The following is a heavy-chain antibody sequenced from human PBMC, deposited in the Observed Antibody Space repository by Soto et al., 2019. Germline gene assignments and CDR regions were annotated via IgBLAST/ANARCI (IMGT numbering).Heavy chain of an antibody. Sequence: SVKVSCKASGGTFSIYTISWVRRAPGQGLEWMGRIIPILGIANYAQKFQGRVTITADKSTSTAYMELSSLRSEDTAVYYCARAAEGRYYYYYYYMDVWGKGTTVTVSS. J-gene: IGHJ6*03. CDR3: ARAAEGRYYYYYYYMDV. V-gene: IGHV1-69*02. CDR2: IIPILGIA. CDR1: GGTFSIYT. D-gene: IGHD1-26*01.